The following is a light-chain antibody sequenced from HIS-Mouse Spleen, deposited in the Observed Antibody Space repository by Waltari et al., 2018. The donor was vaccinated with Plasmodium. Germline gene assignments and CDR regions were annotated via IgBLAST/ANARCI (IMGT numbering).Light chain of an antibody. J-gene: IGLJ3*02. Sequence: SYELTQPPSVSVSPGQTARITCSGDALPKKYAYWYQQKSGQAPVLVIYEDSKRPSGCPVGFSGSSSGTMATLNIGGAQVGDEADYYCYSTDSSGNHRVFGGGTKLTVL. V-gene: IGLV3-10*01. CDR1: ALPKKY. CDR2: EDS. CDR3: YSTDSSGNHRV.